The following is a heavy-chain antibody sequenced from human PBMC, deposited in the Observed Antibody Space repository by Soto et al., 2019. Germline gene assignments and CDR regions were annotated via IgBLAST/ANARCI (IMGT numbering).Heavy chain of an antibody. D-gene: IGHD2-15*01. J-gene: IGHJ6*04. CDR1: GFTVSSKY. V-gene: IGHV3-66*01. CDR2: IQSVGPT. Sequence: EVHLVESGGGLVQPGGSLRLSCAASGFTVSSKYMSWVRQAPGKGLEWVALIQSVGPTYYADSVKGRFTISRDTSENTLHLQMDSLRAEDTAVYYCARDDVLCDGGRCYGVPLDGWGKGTTVTVSS. CDR3: ARDDVLCDGGRCYGVPLDG.